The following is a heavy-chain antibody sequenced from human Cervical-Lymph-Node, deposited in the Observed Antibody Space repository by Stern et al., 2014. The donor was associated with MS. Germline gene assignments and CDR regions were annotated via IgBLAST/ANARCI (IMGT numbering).Heavy chain of an antibody. D-gene: IGHD3-3*01. CDR1: GGSISSSNW. Sequence: QVQLQESGPGLVKPSGTLSLTCAVSGGSISSSNWWSWVRQPPGKGLEWIGEIYHSGSTNYNPSLKSRVTISVDQSKNQSSLKLSSVTAVDTAVYYCARDVYDFWSGFVPYYYYGMDVWGQGTTVTVSS. CDR3: ARDVYDFWSGFVPYYYYGMDV. V-gene: IGHV4-4*02. J-gene: IGHJ6*02. CDR2: IYHSGST.